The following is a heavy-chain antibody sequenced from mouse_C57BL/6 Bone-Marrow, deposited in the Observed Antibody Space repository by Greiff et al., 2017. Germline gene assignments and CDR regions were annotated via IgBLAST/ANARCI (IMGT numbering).Heavy chain of an antibody. J-gene: IGHJ2*01. V-gene: IGHV14-4*01. CDR1: GFNIQDDY. Sequence: EVKLQQSGAALVRPGASVKLSCTASGFNIQDDYLHWVKQRPEQGLEWIGWIDPENGDTEYASKFQGKATITADPSSNTAYLQLSSLTSEDTAVYYCTHYYGSSYPYWGQGTTLTVSS. D-gene: IGHD1-1*01. CDR3: THYYGSSYPY. CDR2: IDPENGDT.